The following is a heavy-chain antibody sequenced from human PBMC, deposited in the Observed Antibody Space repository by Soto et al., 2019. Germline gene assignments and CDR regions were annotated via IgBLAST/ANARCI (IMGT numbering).Heavy chain of an antibody. D-gene: IGHD3-9*01. Sequence: SETLSLTCTVSGGSITSYYWSWIRQPPGKGLEFIGYIYYSGSTNYNPSLQSRVTISLDTAKNQFSLKLNSVTAADTAVYYRASLNYDILTGYYAFDIWGQGTMVTVSS. CDR2: IYYSGST. CDR3: ASLNYDILTGYYAFDI. J-gene: IGHJ3*02. CDR1: GGSITSYY. V-gene: IGHV4-59*01.